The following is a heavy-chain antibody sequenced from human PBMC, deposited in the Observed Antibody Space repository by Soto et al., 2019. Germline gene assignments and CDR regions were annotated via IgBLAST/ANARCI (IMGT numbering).Heavy chain of an antibody. D-gene: IGHD5-12*01. V-gene: IGHV3-30*03. Sequence: QVQLVESGGGVVQPGMSLRLSCAASGFTFSSYGMHWVRQAPGKGLEWVAVISYAGSNKYYADAVKGRFTISRDNSKNALYLQMNSRRAEDTAVYYCARDIVDTIGLLRYYYYYGMDVWGQGTTVTVSS. CDR1: GFTFSSYG. J-gene: IGHJ6*02. CDR2: ISYAGSNK. CDR3: ARDIVDTIGLLRYYYYYGMDV.